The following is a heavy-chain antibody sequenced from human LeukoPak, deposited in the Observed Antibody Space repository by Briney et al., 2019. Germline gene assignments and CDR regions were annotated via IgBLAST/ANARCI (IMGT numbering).Heavy chain of an antibody. V-gene: IGHV4-39*01. CDR2: IYYGGST. J-gene: IGHJ4*02. Sequence: PETLSLTCTVSGGSISSSSYYWGWIRQPPGKGLEWIGSIYYGGSTYYNPSLKSRVTISVDTSKNQFSLKLSSVTAADTAVYYCARRSGDGAYYFDYWGQGTLVTVSS. D-gene: IGHD3-10*01. CDR3: ARRSGDGAYYFDY. CDR1: GGSISSSSYY.